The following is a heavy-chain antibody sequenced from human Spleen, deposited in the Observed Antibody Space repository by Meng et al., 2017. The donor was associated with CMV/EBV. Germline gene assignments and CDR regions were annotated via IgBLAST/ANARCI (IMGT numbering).Heavy chain of an antibody. CDR2: ISYDGSNK. CDR1: GFTFSSYG. D-gene: IGHD6-13*01. V-gene: IGHV3-30*19. CDR3: AKGGYSPDNWFDP. J-gene: IGHJ5*02. Sequence: GGSLRLSCAASGFTFSSYGMHWVRQAPGKGLEWVAVISYDGSNKYYADSVKGRFTISRDNSKNTPYLQMNSLRAEDTALYYCAKGGYSPDNWFDPWGQGTLVTVSS.